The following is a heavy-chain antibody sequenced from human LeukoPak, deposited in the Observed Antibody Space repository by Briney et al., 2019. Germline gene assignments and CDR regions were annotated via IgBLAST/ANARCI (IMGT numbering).Heavy chain of an antibody. CDR1: GGTFSSYA. CDR2: IIPIFGTA. J-gene: IGHJ4*02. D-gene: IGHD2-2*01. CDR3: ARSRPGLGVPAALPFDY. Sequence: GASVKVSCKASGGTFSSYAISWVRQAPGQGLEWMGGIIPIFGTANYAQKFQGRVTITTDESTSTTYMELSSLRSEDTAVYYCARSRPGLGVPAALPFDYWGQGTLVTVSS. V-gene: IGHV1-69*05.